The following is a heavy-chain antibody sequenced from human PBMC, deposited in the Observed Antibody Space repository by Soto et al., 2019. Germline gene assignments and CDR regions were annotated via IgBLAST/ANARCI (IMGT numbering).Heavy chain of an antibody. V-gene: IGHV3-33*01. D-gene: IGHD4-17*01. CDR2: IWYDGSNK. Sequence: PGGSLRLSCAPSGFTFSSYGMHWARQAPGKGLEWMAVIWYDGSNKVYADSVKGRFTISRDNSKNTLYLQMNSLRAEDTAVYYCARDLSGDYGALDTWGQGTMVTVSS. CDR1: GFTFSSYG. J-gene: IGHJ3*02. CDR3: ARDLSGDYGALDT.